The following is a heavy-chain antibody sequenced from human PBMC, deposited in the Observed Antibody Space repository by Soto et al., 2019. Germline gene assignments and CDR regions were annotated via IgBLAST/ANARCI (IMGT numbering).Heavy chain of an antibody. V-gene: IGHV4-30-4*01. J-gene: IGHJ5*02. CDR1: GASISSADYF. CDR2: IYYSGNI. CDR3: ARQRTVYFARPGDWLDP. D-gene: IGHD3-9*01. Sequence: SETLSLTCTVSGASISSADYFWSWIRQPPGQGLEWIGYIYYSGNIFYNPSLESRVTISVDTSKNQFSLKLTSVTAADTAVYYCARQRTVYFARPGDWLDPWGQGTLVAVSS.